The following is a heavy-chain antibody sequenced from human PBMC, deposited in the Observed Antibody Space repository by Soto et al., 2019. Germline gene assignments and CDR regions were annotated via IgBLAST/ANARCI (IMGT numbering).Heavy chain of an antibody. D-gene: IGHD6-19*01. CDR1: GGSISSYY. Sequence: QVQLQESGPGLVKPSETLSLTCTVSGGSISSYYWSWIRQPPGKGLEWIGYIYYSGSTNYNPSLKGRVTISVDTSKNQFSLKLSSVTAADTAVYYCARRHPYSSGWYYYFDYWGQGTLVTVSS. CDR3: ARRHPYSSGWYYYFDY. V-gene: IGHV4-59*01. CDR2: IYYSGST. J-gene: IGHJ4*02.